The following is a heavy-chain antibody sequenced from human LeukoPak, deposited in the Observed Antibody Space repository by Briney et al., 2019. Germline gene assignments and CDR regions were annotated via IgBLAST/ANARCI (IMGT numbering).Heavy chain of an antibody. J-gene: IGHJ4*02. Sequence: APVKVSCKASGYTFTGYYMHWVRQAPGQGLEWMGWINPNSGGTNYAQKFQGRVTMTRDTSISTAYMELSRLRSDDTAVYYCARDGLDYYGDTKYYFDYWGQGTLVTVSS. D-gene: IGHD4-17*01. V-gene: IGHV1-2*02. CDR1: GYTFTGYY. CDR3: ARDGLDYYGDTKYYFDY. CDR2: INPNSGGT.